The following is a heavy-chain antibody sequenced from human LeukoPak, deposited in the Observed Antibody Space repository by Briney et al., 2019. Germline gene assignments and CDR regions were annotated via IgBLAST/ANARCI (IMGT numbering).Heavy chain of an antibody. D-gene: IGHD3-10*01. CDR3: ARGVITIVRGIIVRSYYFDY. Sequence: SETLSLTGTVSGGSISRYYWGWIRQPPGKELKWIMYTCNSGYTNHNPSLKSRATISVDTTKNQYSLKLSSVPAADPAVSYCARGVITIVRGIIVRSYYFDYWGQGTLVTVSS. J-gene: IGHJ4*02. CDR2: TCNSGYT. CDR1: GGSISRYY. V-gene: IGHV4-59*01.